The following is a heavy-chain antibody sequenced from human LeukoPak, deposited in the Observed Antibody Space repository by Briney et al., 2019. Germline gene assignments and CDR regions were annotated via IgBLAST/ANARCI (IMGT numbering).Heavy chain of an antibody. Sequence: SETLSLTCAVYGVSFSGYYWSWIRQPPGKGLEWIGEINHSGSTNYNPSLKSRVTISVDTSKNQFSLKLSSVTAADTAVYYCARGRGYSGDIVVVPAAVRNWFDPWGQGTLVTVSS. CDR3: ARGRGYSGDIVVVPAAVRNWFDP. V-gene: IGHV4-34*01. CDR2: INHSGST. D-gene: IGHD2-2*01. CDR1: GVSFSGYY. J-gene: IGHJ5*02.